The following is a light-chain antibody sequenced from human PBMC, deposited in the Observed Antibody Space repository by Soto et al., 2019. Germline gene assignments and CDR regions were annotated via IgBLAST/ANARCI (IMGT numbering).Light chain of an antibody. CDR2: DAS. J-gene: IGKJ1*01. V-gene: IGKV1-5*01. CDR3: QQYEIYSNP. Sequence: IPVTLSPSTLSASISHRVTITCRASQSVSKWLAWYQQKPGKAPKLLIYDASTLESGVPARFSGSGSGTEFTLTINSLQSDDFATYYCQQYEIYSNPSGQGSKVDIK. CDR1: QSVSKW.